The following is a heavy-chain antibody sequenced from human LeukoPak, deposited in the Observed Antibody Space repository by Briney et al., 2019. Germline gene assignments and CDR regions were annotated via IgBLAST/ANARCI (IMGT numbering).Heavy chain of an antibody. V-gene: IGHV4-59*01. J-gene: IGHJ4*02. CDR2: IYYTGST. D-gene: IGHD6-13*01. CDR3: ARYGSSSWYSYYFDY. Sequence: PSETLSLTCTVSGGSISSYYWSWIRQPPGKGLEWIGYIYYTGSTNYNPSLKSRVAISVDTSKNQFSLNLSSVTAADTAVYYCARYGSSSWYSYYFDYWGQGTLVTVSS. CDR1: GGSISSYY.